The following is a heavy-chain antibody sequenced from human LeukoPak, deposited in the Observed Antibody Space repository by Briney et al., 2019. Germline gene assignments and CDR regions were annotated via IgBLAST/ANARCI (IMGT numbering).Heavy chain of an antibody. CDR3: AKDYRSNWYGVYDY. D-gene: IGHD6-13*01. CDR2: ITGSSDAT. Sequence: GGSLRLSCAASGFSFFSYGMSWVRQAPGKGLEWVSAITGSSDATYYADSVKGRFTISRDNSQNTLYLQMNTLRAEDTAVYYCAKDYRSNWYGVYDYWGQGTLATVSS. CDR1: GFSFFSYG. V-gene: IGHV3-23*01. J-gene: IGHJ4*02.